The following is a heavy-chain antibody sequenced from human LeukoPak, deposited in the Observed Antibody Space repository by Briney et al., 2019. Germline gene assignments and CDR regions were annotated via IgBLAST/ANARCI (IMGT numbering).Heavy chain of an antibody. V-gene: IGHV3-7*04. D-gene: IGHD6-19*01. CDR1: GFPFSHYW. CDR3: VRAAGALNF. J-gene: IGHJ4*02. Sequence: GGSLRLSCSASGFPFSHYWMTWVRQAPGKGLEWVGNINQDESEKYYVDSVKGRSTISRDNARNSLYLQMNSPRAEDTAVYFCVRAAGALNFWGQGTLVTVSS. CDR2: INQDESEK.